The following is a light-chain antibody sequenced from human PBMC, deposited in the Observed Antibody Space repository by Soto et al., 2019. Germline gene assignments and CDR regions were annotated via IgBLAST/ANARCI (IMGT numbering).Light chain of an antibody. V-gene: IGKV3-11*01. CDR3: QQRASWPLI. Sequence: EIELTQSPATLSLSPGERATLSCRASQSVGGRLGWYQQKPGRAPRLLIYDASIRATGIPARFSGSVSGTDFILTLSSLEPEDFGVYYCQQRASWPLIFGGGTRVEI. CDR2: DAS. CDR1: QSVGGR. J-gene: IGKJ4*01.